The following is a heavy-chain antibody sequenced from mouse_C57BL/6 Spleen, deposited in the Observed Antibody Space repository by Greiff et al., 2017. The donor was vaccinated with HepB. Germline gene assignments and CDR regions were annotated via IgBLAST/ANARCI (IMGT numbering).Heavy chain of an antibody. V-gene: IGHV3-6*01. CDR3: ARDEEGSFMDY. CDR1: GYSITSGYY. CDR2: ISYDGSN. J-gene: IGHJ4*01. Sequence: DVKLQESGPGLVKPSQSLSLTCSVTGYSITSGYYWNWIRQFPGNKLEWMGYISYDGSNNYNPSLKNRISITRDTSKNQVFLKLNSVTTEDTATYYCARDEEGSFMDYWGQGTSVTVSS.